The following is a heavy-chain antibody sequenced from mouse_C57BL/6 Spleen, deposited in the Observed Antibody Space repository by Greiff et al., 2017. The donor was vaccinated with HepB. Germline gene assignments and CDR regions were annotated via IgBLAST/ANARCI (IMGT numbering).Heavy chain of an antibody. Sequence: EVKVEESGGGLVQPGGSLSLSCAASGFTFTDYYMSWVRQPPGKALEWLGFIRNKANGYTTEYSASVKGRFTISRDNYQSILYLQMNALRAEDSATYYCARGDYYGSSYPWFAYWGQGTLVTVSA. V-gene: IGHV7-3*01. CDR3: ARGDYYGSSYPWFAY. J-gene: IGHJ3*01. CDR1: GFTFTDYY. CDR2: IRNKANGYTT. D-gene: IGHD1-1*01.